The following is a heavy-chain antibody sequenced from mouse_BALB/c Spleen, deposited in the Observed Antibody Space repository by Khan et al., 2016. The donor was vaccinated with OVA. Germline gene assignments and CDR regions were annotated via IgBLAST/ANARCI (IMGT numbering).Heavy chain of an antibody. CDR2: INPTSDYT. Sequence: VQVVESGAELAKPGASVKMSCKASGYTFTTYWMYWVKQSPGQGLEWIGYINPTSDYTDYNEKFKDRATLSADNSSSPAYMQLSSLTTEDSAVYCYASDRIDYWGQGTTLTVSS. CDR3: ASDRIDY. J-gene: IGHJ2*01. CDR1: GYTFTTYW. V-gene: IGHV1-7*01.